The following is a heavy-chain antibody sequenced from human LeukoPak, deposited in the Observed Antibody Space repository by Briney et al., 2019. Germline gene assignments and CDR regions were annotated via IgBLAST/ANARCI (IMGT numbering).Heavy chain of an antibody. D-gene: IGHD3-22*01. Sequence: ASVKVPCKASGYTFTSYGISWVRQAPGQGLEWMGWISAYNGNTNYAQKLQGRVTMTTDTSTSTAYMELRSLRSDDTAVYYCARGYYYDSSGYYFWPDYWGQGTLVTVSS. V-gene: IGHV1-18*01. CDR2: ISAYNGNT. CDR3: ARGYYYDSSGYYFWPDY. J-gene: IGHJ4*02. CDR1: GYTFTSYG.